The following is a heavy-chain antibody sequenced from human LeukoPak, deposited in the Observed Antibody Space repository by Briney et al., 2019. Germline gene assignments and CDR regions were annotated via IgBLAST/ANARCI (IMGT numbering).Heavy chain of an antibody. V-gene: IGHV3-7*01. CDR2: IKQDESEK. D-gene: IGHD2-2*01. Sequence: PGGSLRLSCAASGFTFSSYWMSWVRQAPGKGPEWVANIKQDESEKYYVDSVKGRFTISRDNAKNSLYLQMNSLRAEDTAVYYCAREGIVVPAAKYFVYWGQGTLVTVSS. CDR3: AREGIVVPAAKYFVY. CDR1: GFTFSSYW. J-gene: IGHJ4*02.